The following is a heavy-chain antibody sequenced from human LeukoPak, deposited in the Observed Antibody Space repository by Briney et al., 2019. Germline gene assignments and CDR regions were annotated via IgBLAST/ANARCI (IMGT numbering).Heavy chain of an antibody. CDR2: INQAGSDK. J-gene: IGHJ4*02. D-gene: IGHD3-10*01. Sequence: GGSLRLSCAASGFTFATYAMSWVRQPPGKGLEWVANINQAGSDKYYLDSVKGRFTISRDNAKNSLYLQMNSLRAEDTAVYYCARGMIRGVMDDYWGQGTLVTVSS. CDR3: ARGMIRGVMDDY. V-gene: IGHV3-7*03. CDR1: GFTFATYA.